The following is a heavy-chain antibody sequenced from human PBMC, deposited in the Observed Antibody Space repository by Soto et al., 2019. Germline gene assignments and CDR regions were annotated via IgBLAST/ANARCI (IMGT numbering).Heavy chain of an antibody. D-gene: IGHD1-26*01. J-gene: IGHJ4*02. V-gene: IGHV3-23*01. CDR3: AKSIGYYIFDY. CDR1: GFTFSSYA. Sequence: GGSLRLSCAASGFTFSSYAMSWVRQAPGKGLEWVSAISGSGGSTYYADSVKGRFTISRDNSKNTRYQQMNSLRAEDTAVYYCAKSIGYYIFDYWGQGTLVTVSS. CDR2: ISGSGGST.